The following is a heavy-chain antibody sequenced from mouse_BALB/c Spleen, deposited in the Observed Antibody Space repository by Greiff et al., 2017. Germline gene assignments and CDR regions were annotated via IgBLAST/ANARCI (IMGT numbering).Heavy chain of an antibody. Sequence: VKLMESGPGLVAPSQSLSITCTVSGFSLTSYGVHWVRQPPGKGLEWLGVIWAGGSTNYNSALMSRLSISKDNSKSQVFLKMNSLQTDDTAMYYCARGWGTTALYYYAMDYWGQGTSVTVSS. J-gene: IGHJ4*01. CDR3: ARGWGTTALYYYAMDY. V-gene: IGHV2-9*02. CDR1: GFSLTSYG. CDR2: IWAGGST. D-gene: IGHD1-2*01.